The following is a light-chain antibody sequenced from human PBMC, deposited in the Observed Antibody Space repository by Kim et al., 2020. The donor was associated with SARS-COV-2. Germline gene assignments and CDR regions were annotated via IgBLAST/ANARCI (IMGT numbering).Light chain of an antibody. CDR3: QQYVSSPWT. CDR1: QSVSSIY. J-gene: IGKJ1*01. CDR2: GAS. Sequence: EIVLPQSPGTLSLSPGERATLSCRASQSVSSIYLAWYQQKPGQAPRLHLYGASSRATCIPDRFSGSGSGTDFTLTISRLEPEDFAVYYCQQYVSSPWTCGQGAKVEIK. V-gene: IGKV3-20*01.